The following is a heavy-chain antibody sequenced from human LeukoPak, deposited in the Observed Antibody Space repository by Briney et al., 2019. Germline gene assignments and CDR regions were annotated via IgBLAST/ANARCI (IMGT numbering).Heavy chain of an antibody. Sequence: SETLSLTCAVYGGSFSGYYWSWIRQPPGKGLEWIGEINHSGSTNYNPSLKSRVTISVDTSKNQFSLKLSSVTAADTAVYYCARGPRGGSYYPWGQETLVTVSS. D-gene: IGHD1-26*01. V-gene: IGHV4-34*01. CDR3: ARGPRGGSYYP. CDR2: INHSGST. J-gene: IGHJ5*02. CDR1: GGSFSGYY.